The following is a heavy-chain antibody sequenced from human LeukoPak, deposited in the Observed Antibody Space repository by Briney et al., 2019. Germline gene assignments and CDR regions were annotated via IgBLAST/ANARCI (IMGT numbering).Heavy chain of an antibody. D-gene: IGHD3-22*01. CDR3: ARGRYQYYYDSSGYLYWFDY. CDR2: INHSGST. V-gene: IGHV4-34*01. CDR1: GGSFSGYY. Sequence: SETLSLTCAAYGGSFSGYYWSWIRQPPGKGLEWIGEINHSGSTNYNPSLKSRVTISVDTSKNQFSLKLSSVTAADTAVYYCARGRYQYYYDSSGYLYWFDYWGQGTLVTVSS. J-gene: IGHJ4*02.